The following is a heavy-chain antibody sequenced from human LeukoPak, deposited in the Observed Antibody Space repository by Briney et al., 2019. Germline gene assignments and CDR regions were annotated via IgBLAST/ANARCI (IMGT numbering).Heavy chain of an antibody. CDR2: INHSGST. J-gene: IGHJ5*02. Sequence: PSETLSLTCAVYGGSFSGYYWSWIRQPPGKGLEWIGEINHSGSTNYNPSLKSRVTISVDTSKNQFSLKLSSVTAADTAVYYCARRGLGVAYNWFDPWAREPWSPSPQ. CDR1: GGSFSGYY. CDR3: ARRGLGVAYNWFDP. D-gene: IGHD3-3*01. V-gene: IGHV4-34*01.